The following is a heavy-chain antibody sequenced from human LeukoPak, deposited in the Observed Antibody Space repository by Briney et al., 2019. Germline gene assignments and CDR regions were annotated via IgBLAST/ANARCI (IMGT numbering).Heavy chain of an antibody. D-gene: IGHD4-17*01. CDR1: GYTFTGYY. Sequence: ASVKVSCRASGYTFTGYYMHWVRQAPGQGLEWMGWISAYNGSTNYAQKLQGRVSMTTYTSTSTAYMALRSLRSGDAAVYYCARVGATVTLIKSYFDYWGQGTLVTVSS. CDR2: ISAYNGST. CDR3: ARVGATVTLIKSYFDY. J-gene: IGHJ4*02. V-gene: IGHV1-18*04.